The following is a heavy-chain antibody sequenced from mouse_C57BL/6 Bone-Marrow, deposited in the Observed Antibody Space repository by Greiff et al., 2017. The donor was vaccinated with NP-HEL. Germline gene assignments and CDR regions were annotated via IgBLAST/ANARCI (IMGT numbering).Heavy chain of an antibody. Sequence: EVKLQESGPGLVKPSQSLSLTCSVTGYSITSGYYWNWIRQFPGNKLEWMGYISYDGSNNYNPSLKNRISITRDTSKNQFFLKLNSVTTEDTATYYCASLYYGNPWFAYWGQGTLVTVSA. CDR1: GYSITSGYY. J-gene: IGHJ3*01. CDR3: ASLYYGNPWFAY. V-gene: IGHV3-6*01. D-gene: IGHD2-1*01. CDR2: ISYDGSN.